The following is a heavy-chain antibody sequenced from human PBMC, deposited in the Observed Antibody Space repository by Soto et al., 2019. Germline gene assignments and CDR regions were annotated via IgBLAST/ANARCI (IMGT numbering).Heavy chain of an antibody. CDR1: GFSVSSNY. CDR3: AKDHPDSGDLGPFDS. J-gene: IGHJ4*02. Sequence: RRLSCAISGFSVSSNYLSWVRQAPGKGLEWVSAISASGGRTYYADSVQGRFTISRDNARSTVTLQMNSLRLEDTALYYCAKDHPDSGDLGPFDSWGQGDLVTVSS. CDR2: ISASGGRT. V-gene: IGHV3-23*01. D-gene: IGHD1-26*01.